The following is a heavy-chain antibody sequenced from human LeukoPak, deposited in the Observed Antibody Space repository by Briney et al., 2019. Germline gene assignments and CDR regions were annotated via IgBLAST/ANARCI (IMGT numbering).Heavy chain of an antibody. CDR2: IFYTGKA. CDR3: ARLWIVATWFDS. CDR1: NGSMTSDSYY. V-gene: IGHV4-39*02. J-gene: IGHJ5*01. Sequence: SETLSRTCSVSNGSMTSDSYYWAWVRQPPGEGLEWIGSIFYTGKAYYSASLKSRVTVSLDTSKKNFSLRLTSVTAADTAVYHCARLWIVATWFDSWGQGALVTVSS. D-gene: IGHD2-2*03.